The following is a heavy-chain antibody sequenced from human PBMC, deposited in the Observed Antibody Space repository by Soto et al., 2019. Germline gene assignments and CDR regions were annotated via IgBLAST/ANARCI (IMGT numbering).Heavy chain of an antibody. CDR3: ARMRGLGEISPYLDY. CDR1: GGSISDYQ. V-gene: IGHV4-59*01. D-gene: IGHD3-16*01. Sequence: HVQLQESGPGLVKPSETLSLTCSISGGSISDYQWNWIRQPPGKGLEWIGYIYYSGRTNYNPSLKSRLTISLDASTRQCSLRLRSVTAADTAVYYCARMRGLGEISPYLDYWGQGALVTVSS. CDR2: IYYSGRT. J-gene: IGHJ4*02.